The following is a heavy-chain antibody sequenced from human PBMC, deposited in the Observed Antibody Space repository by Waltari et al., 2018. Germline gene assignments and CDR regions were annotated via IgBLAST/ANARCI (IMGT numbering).Heavy chain of an antibody. CDR3: ARQGRMGHYYYYYMDV. D-gene: IGHD3-16*01. Sequence: EVQLVQSGAEVKKPGESLKISCKGSGYSFTSYWIGWVRQMPGKGLEWMGIIFPGDSDTRDSPSFQGQVTISADKSISTAYLQWSSLKASDTAMYYCARQGRMGHYYYYYMDVWGKGTTVTVSS. J-gene: IGHJ6*03. CDR2: IFPGDSDT. CDR1: GYSFTSYW. V-gene: IGHV5-51*01.